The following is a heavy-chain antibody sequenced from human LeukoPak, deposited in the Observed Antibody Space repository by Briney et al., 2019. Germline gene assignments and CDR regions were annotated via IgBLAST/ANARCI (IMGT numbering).Heavy chain of an antibody. Sequence: GGSLRLSCAASGFTFSGSAMHWVRQAPGKGLEWVAVISYDGSNKYYADSVKGRFTISRDNSKTTLYLQMNSLRAEDTAVYYCVREAAATLFDYWGQGTLVTVSS. CDR3: VREAAATLFDY. CDR2: ISYDGSNK. J-gene: IGHJ4*02. V-gene: IGHV3-30*04. D-gene: IGHD1-26*01. CDR1: GFTFSGSA.